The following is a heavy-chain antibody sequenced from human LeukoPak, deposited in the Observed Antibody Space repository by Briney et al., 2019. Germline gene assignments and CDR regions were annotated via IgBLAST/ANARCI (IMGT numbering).Heavy chain of an antibody. CDR3: ARGVGYDDTTGTYYGFF. D-gene: IGHD1-26*01. CDR2: LYHGGNS. Sequence: SETLPLTCAVSGGSISSGGYSWGWIRQPPGKGLEWIGSLYHGGNSYYNPSLQSRVTITEDTSKNQFSLKLSSVTAVDTAVYYCARGVGYDDTTGTYYGFFWGQGSLVIVSS. J-gene: IGHJ1*01. V-gene: IGHV4-39*07. CDR1: GGSISSGGYS.